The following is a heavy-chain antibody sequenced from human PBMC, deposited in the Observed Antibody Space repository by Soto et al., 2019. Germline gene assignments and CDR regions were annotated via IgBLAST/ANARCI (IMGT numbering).Heavy chain of an antibody. Sequence: EVQLVESGGGLVQPGGSLRLSCAASGFTFSLYSMSWVRQAPGKGLEWVSYISRSSTGIHYGDSVKGRFTISRADAXNSMHLQMNSLXDGDTAVYYXARAVTWGXDXWGXGXXVSXSS. CDR2: ISRSSTGI. D-gene: IGHD3-10*01. CDR3: ARAVTWGXDX. CDR1: GFTFSLYS. V-gene: IGHV3-48*02. J-gene: IGHJ6*04.